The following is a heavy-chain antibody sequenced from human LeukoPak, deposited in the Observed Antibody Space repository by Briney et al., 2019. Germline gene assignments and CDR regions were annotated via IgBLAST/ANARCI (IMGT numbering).Heavy chain of an antibody. CDR2: ISGSGGST. J-gene: IGHJ4*02. Sequence: GGSLRLSCAASGFTFSSYGMHWVRQAPGKGLEWVSAISGSGGSTYYADSVKGRFTISRDNSKSTLYLQMNNLGVEDTAVYYCTKVRSGSSNWALRVFDYWGQGALVTVSS. CDR1: GFTFSSYG. V-gene: IGHV3-23*01. D-gene: IGHD6-13*01. CDR3: TKVRSGSSNWALRVFDY.